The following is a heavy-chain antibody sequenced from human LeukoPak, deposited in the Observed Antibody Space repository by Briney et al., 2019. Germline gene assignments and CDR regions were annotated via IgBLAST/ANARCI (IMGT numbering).Heavy chain of an antibody. CDR1: GGSFSGYY. Sequence: LSLTCAVYGGSFSGYYWSWIRQPPGKGLEWVSYISSSSSTIYYADSVKGRFTISRDNAKNSLYLQMNSLRAEDTAVYYCATLTYYYDSSGPADAFDIWGQGTMVTVSS. CDR3: ATLTYYYDSSGPADAFDI. CDR2: ISSSSSTI. J-gene: IGHJ3*02. D-gene: IGHD3-22*01. V-gene: IGHV3-11*04.